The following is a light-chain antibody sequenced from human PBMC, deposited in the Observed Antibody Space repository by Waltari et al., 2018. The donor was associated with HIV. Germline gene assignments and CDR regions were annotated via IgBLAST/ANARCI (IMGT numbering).Light chain of an antibody. Sequence: QSVLTQPPSVSAAPGQKVTISCSGSSSNIEKNFVSWYQQLPGAAPRLLIFEDKKRPSGIPYRFSGSKSGTSVTLDITGLQTGDEADYYCGTWDSSLNNWVFGEGTKLTVL. CDR2: EDK. J-gene: IGLJ3*02. V-gene: IGLV1-51*02. CDR3: GTWDSSLNNWV. CDR1: SSNIEKNF.